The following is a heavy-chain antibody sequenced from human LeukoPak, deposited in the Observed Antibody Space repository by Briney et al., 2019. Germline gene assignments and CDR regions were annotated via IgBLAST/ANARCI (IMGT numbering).Heavy chain of an antibody. Sequence: SETPSLTCTVSGGSISSYYWSWIRQPAGKELEWIGRIYTSGSTNYNPSLKSRVTMSVDTSKNQFSLKLSSVTAADTAVYYCARDLQWELYGDAFDIWGQGTMVTVSS. CDR1: GGSISSYY. J-gene: IGHJ3*02. CDR2: IYTSGST. CDR3: ARDLQWELYGDAFDI. V-gene: IGHV4-4*07. D-gene: IGHD1-26*01.